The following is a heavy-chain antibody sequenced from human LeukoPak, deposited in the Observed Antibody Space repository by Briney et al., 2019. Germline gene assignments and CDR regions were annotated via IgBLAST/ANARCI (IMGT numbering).Heavy chain of an antibody. CDR3: ARAQMRGYTLFDY. Sequence: GGSLRLSCAASGFIFSNYAMHWVRQAPGKGLEWVAVISYDGSNKYYADSVKGRFTISRDNSKNTLYLQMNSLRAEDTAVYYCARAQMRGYTLFDYWGQGTLVTVSS. V-gene: IGHV3-30*04. J-gene: IGHJ4*02. CDR2: ISYDGSNK. CDR1: GFIFSNYA. D-gene: IGHD1-1*01.